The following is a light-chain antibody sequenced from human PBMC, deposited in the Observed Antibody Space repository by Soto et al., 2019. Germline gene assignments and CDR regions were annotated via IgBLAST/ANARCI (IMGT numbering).Light chain of an antibody. CDR1: QSISSW. V-gene: IGKV1-5*01. J-gene: IGKJ1*01. CDR3: QQYNSYSGT. Sequence: DNQITPSPSTLSASLRDRVTITCRASQSISSWLAWYQQKPGKAPKLLIYDASSLESGVPSRFSGSGSGTEFTLTISSLQPDDFATYYCQQYNSYSGTFGQGTKVDI. CDR2: DAS.